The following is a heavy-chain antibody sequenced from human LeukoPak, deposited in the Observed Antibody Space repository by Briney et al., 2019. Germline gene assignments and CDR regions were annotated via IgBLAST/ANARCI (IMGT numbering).Heavy chain of an antibody. J-gene: IGHJ4*03. V-gene: IGHV3-48*01. CDR2: ISRSSGNI. CDR3: PRDVPAPTPPAD. Sequence: GGSLTLSCAASRFSFSSYGMNWVRQAPGQGLEWISYISRSSGNIHYADSVKGRFTISRDNAKNSLLLQMNSLRVEDTAVDYWPRDVPAPTPPADWGHRTLVT. CDR1: RFSFSSYG.